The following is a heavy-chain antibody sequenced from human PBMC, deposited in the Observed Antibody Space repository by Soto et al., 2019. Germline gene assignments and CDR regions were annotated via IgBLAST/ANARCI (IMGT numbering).Heavy chain of an antibody. D-gene: IGHD3-3*01. CDR3: ARGRFLEWLPYFDY. Sequence: TSETLSLTCTVSGVSISSYYWSWIRQPPGKGLEWIGYIYYSGSTNYNPSLKSRVTISVDTSKNQFSLKLSSVTAADTAVYYCARGRFLEWLPYFDYWGQGTLVTVSS. CDR1: GVSISSYY. CDR2: IYYSGST. J-gene: IGHJ4*02. V-gene: IGHV4-59*01.